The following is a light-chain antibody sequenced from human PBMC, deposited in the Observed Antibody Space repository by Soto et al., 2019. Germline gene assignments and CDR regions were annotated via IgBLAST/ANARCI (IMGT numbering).Light chain of an antibody. V-gene: IGLV2-14*01. Sequence: QSALTQPASVSGSPGQSITISCTGTSSDVGGYNYVSWYQQLPGKAPKLMIYDVSNRPSGVSDRFSGSKSGNTASPTISGLQAEDEADYYCSSYTSSGTLVFGGGTKVTVL. CDR2: DVS. J-gene: IGLJ2*01. CDR1: SSDVGGYNY. CDR3: SSYTSSGTLV.